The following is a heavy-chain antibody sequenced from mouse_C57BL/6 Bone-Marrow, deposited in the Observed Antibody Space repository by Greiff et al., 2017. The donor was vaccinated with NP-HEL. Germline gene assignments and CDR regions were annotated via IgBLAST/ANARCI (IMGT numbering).Heavy chain of an antibody. V-gene: IGHV1-15*01. CDR3: TREEVTASDY. D-gene: IGHD2-2*01. Sequence: VQLQQSGAELVRPGASVTLSCKASGYTFTDYEMHWVKQTPVHGLEWIGAIDPETGGTSYNQKFTGKAILTADKSSSTAYMELRRLTSEDSAVYYCTREEVTASDYWGQGTTLTVSS. J-gene: IGHJ2*01. CDR2: IDPETGGT. CDR1: GYTFTDYE.